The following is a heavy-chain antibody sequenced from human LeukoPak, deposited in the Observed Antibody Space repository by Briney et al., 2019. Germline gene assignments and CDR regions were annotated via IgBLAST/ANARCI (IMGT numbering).Heavy chain of an antibody. CDR3: ARGYRGGYVWLEIDY. CDR2: INHSGST. J-gene: IGHJ4*02. Sequence: SETLSLTCAVYGGSFSGYYWSWIRQPPGKGLEWIGEINHSGSTNYNPSLKSRVTISVDTSKNQFSLKLSSVTAADTAVYYCARGYRGGYVWLEIDYWGQGTLVTVSS. D-gene: IGHD3-22*01. V-gene: IGHV4-34*01. CDR1: GGSFSGYY.